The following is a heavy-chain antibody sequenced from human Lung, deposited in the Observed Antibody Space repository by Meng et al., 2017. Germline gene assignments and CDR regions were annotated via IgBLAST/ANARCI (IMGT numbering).Heavy chain of an antibody. J-gene: IGHJ5*02. Sequence: QVQLVQSGDEVKKPGASVKVSCKASVNTFTSYGISWVRQAPGQGLEWMGWISGYNGNTNYAQKFQGRVTMTTDTSTSTAYMELRSLRSDDTAVYYCARDRYCSTTSCTGWFDPWGQGTLVTVSS. D-gene: IGHD2-2*01. CDR3: ARDRYCSTTSCTGWFDP. CDR2: ISGYNGNT. CDR1: VNTFTSYG. V-gene: IGHV1-18*01.